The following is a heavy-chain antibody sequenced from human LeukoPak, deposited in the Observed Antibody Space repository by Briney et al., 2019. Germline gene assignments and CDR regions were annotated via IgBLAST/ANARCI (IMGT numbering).Heavy chain of an antibody. Sequence: GGSLRLSCVASGFTFSSNAMSWVRQAPGKGLEWGSAICGRGGSTYYADFVKGRFTISRENYKSTLYLQNNRLTDEDTVVYYCAKGRGTNTAMVYDYWGQGTLVTVSS. D-gene: IGHD5-18*01. CDR1: GFTFSSNA. CDR2: ICGRGGST. CDR3: AKGRGTNTAMVYDY. J-gene: IGHJ4*02. V-gene: IGHV3-23*01.